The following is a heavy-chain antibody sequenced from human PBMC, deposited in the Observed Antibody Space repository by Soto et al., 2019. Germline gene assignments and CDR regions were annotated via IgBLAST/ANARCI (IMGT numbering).Heavy chain of an antibody. CDR3: VRVVAIPGYPDN. CDR2: INAGNGNT. V-gene: IGHV1-3*01. CDR1: RYTFTSYA. Sequence: ASVKVSCKASRYTFTSYAMHWVRQAPGQRLEWMGWINAGNGNTKYSQKFQGRVTITTDESTSTVYMELSSLRSDVTAVYYCVRVVAIPGYPDNWGQGTLVTVSS. J-gene: IGHJ4*02. D-gene: IGHD5-12*01.